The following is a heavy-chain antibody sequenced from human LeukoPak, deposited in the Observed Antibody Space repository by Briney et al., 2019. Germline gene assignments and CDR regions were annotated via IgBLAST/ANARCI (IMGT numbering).Heavy chain of an antibody. J-gene: IGHJ5*02. Sequence: SQTLSLACAISGDSVSSNSVTWNWIRQSPSRGLEWLGKTYYRSTWYNDYAVSVRGRITVNPDTSKNQFSLHLNSVTPEDTAVYYCARRLTQYDCFDPWGQGILVTVSS. D-gene: IGHD2-2*01. CDR2: TYYRSTWYN. CDR3: ARRLTQYDCFDP. CDR1: GDSVSSNSVT. V-gene: IGHV6-1*01.